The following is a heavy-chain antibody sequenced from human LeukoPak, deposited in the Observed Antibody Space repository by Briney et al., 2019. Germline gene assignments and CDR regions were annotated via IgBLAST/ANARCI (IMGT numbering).Heavy chain of an antibody. CDR3: ARGPPAAAAQSLYY. Sequence: GGSLRLSCAASGFTFSSYSMNWVRQAPGKGLEWVSSISSSSSYIYYADSVKGRFTISRDNAKNSLYLQMNSLRAEDTAVYYCARGPPAAAAQSLYYWGQGTLVTVSS. D-gene: IGHD6-13*01. J-gene: IGHJ4*02. CDR1: GFTFSSYS. CDR2: ISSSSSYI. V-gene: IGHV3-21*01.